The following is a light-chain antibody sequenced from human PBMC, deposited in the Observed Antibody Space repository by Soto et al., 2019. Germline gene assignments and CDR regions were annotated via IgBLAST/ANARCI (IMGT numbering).Light chain of an antibody. J-gene: IGKJ2*01. CDR2: AAA. CDR1: QDISSY. Sequence: AIRMTQSPSSFSASTGDRVTITCRANQDISSYLAWYQQKVGKAPKLLIYAAATLQRGAPSRFSGSGSGTDFTLTISRLQSEDFATYYCQQYFSYPYTFGQGTKVEI. V-gene: IGKV1-8*01. CDR3: QQYFSYPYT.